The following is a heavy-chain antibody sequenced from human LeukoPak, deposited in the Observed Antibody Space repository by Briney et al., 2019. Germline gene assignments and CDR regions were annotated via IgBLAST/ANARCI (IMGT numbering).Heavy chain of an antibody. Sequence: GGSLRLSCAASGFTVSSNYMSWVRQAPGKGLEWVSVIYRGGSTYYADSVKGRFTISRDNSKNTLYLQMNSLRAEDTAVYYCAKDPYSSSWLDYWGQGTLVTVSS. CDR2: IYRGGST. J-gene: IGHJ4*02. V-gene: IGHV3-53*01. D-gene: IGHD6-13*01. CDR3: AKDPYSSSWLDY. CDR1: GFTVSSNY.